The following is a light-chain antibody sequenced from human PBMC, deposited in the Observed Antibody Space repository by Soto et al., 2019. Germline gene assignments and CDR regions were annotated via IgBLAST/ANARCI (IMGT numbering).Light chain of an antibody. CDR1: SSDVGSYNL. CDR3: CSYAGSSTFVLYV. J-gene: IGLJ1*01. V-gene: IGLV2-23*03. Sequence: QSALTQPASVSGSPGQSITISCTGTSSDVGSYNLVSWYQQHPGKAPKLMIYEGSKRPSGVSNRFSGSKSGNTASLTISGLQAEDEADYYCCSYAGSSTFVLYVFGTGTKVTGL. CDR2: EGS.